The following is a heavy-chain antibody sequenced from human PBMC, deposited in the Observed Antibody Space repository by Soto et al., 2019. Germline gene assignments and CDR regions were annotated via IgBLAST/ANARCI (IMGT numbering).Heavy chain of an antibody. Sequence: ASVKVSWKASGYAFTSYAMHWVRQAPGQRLEWMGWINAGNGNTKYSQKFQGRVTITRDTSASTAYMELRSLRSEDTAVYYCARVAERITMIVPNWFDPWGQGTLVTVS. CDR3: ARVAERITMIVPNWFDP. J-gene: IGHJ5*02. CDR2: INAGNGNT. CDR1: GYAFTSYA. D-gene: IGHD3-22*01. V-gene: IGHV1-3*01.